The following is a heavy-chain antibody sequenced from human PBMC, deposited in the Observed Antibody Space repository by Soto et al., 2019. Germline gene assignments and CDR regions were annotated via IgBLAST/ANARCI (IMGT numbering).Heavy chain of an antibody. Sequence: SETLSLTCTVSGGSINTLYWSWVRQPSGKGLEWTGRIFSSGSTSFNPSLESRVAMSVDTSKNHFSLNLSSVTAADMAVYYCAREGSYSAYNFAHGIQLWSFDFWGQGDLVTGSS. V-gene: IGHV4-4*07. CDR2: IFSSGST. CDR3: AREGSYSAYNFAHGIQLWSFDF. CDR1: GGSINTLY. J-gene: IGHJ4*02. D-gene: IGHD5-12*01.